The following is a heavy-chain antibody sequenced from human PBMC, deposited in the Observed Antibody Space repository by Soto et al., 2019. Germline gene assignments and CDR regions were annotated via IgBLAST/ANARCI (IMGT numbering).Heavy chain of an antibody. CDR1: GGSISSGGYY. V-gene: IGHV4-31*03. D-gene: IGHD5-12*01. Sequence: SETLSLTCTVSGGSISSGGYYWSWIRQHPGKGLEWIGYIYYSGSTYYNPSLKSRVTISVDTSKNQFSLKLSSVTAADTAVYYCARVGGYSGYDYWYFELWGRGTLVTVSS. CDR3: ARVGGYSGYDYWYFEL. J-gene: IGHJ2*01. CDR2: IYYSGST.